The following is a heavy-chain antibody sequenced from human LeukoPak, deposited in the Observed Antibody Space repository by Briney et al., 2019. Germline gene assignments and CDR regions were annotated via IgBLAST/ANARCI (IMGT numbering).Heavy chain of an antibody. J-gene: IGHJ4*02. CDR1: GFTFSDYY. D-gene: IGHD4-17*01. Sequence: GGSLRLSYAASGFTFSDYYMSWIRQAPGKGLEWVSYISSSSSYTNYADSVKGRFTISRDNAKNSLYLQMNSLRAEDTAVYYCAMGHYGDYEGDYWGQGTLVTVSS. CDR2: ISSSSSYT. V-gene: IGHV3-11*06. CDR3: AMGHYGDYEGDY.